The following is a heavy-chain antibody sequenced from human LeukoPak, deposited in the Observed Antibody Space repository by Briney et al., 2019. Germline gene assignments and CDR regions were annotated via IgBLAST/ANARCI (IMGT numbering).Heavy chain of an antibody. Sequence: GGSLRLSCAASGFTFSSYAMSWVRQAPGKGLEWVSAISGSGGSTYYADSVKGRFTISRDNSKSTLYLQMNSLRAEDTAVYYCAKVGECSSTSCSSQYNWFDPWGQGTLVTVSS. CDR3: AKVGECSSTSCSSQYNWFDP. V-gene: IGHV3-23*01. CDR1: GFTFSSYA. D-gene: IGHD2-2*01. J-gene: IGHJ5*02. CDR2: ISGSGGST.